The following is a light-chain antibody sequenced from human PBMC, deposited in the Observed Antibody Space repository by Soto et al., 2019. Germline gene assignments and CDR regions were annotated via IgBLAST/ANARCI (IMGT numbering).Light chain of an antibody. CDR1: QSIKNW. Sequence: DIQMTQSPSTLSASVGDRVTITCRASQSIKNWLAWYQQKPGEAPKLLIYKASTLESGVPSRFSGSGSGTEFPLTISCLQPDDVATYHCQQYNSYSQFTFGPGTKVDI. V-gene: IGKV1-5*03. CDR3: QQYNSYSQFT. J-gene: IGKJ3*01. CDR2: KAS.